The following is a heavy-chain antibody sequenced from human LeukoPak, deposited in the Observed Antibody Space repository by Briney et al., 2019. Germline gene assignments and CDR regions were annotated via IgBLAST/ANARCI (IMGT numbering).Heavy chain of an antibody. CDR2: ISVNNGGT. D-gene: IGHD2-2*01. J-gene: IGHJ1*01. CDR1: GYTFTTYS. Sequence: ASVKVSCKASGYTFTTYSLACVRQAPGQSLEWMGWISVNNGGTNYAQSFRDRVTLTRDTSTNTAYLELRSLRSDDTAIIYCATATQPRGYFLHWGQGTLVTVSS. CDR3: ATATQPRGYFLH. V-gene: IGHV1-18*01.